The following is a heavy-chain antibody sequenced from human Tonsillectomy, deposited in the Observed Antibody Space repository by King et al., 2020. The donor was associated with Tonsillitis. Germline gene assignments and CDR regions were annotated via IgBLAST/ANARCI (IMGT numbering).Heavy chain of an antibody. CDR3: AKVLGVVGATTKETYYYGMDV. J-gene: IGHJ6*02. D-gene: IGHD1-26*01. V-gene: IGHV3-30*02. CDR1: GFTFSSYG. CDR2: IRDDGSNK. Sequence: VQLVESGGGVVQPGGSLRLSCAASGFTFSSYGMHWVRQAPGKGLEWVAFIRDDGSNKYYGDSVKGRFTISRDKSKNTLYLQMNSLRAEDTAVYYCAKVLGVVGATTKETYYYGMDVWGQGTTVTVSS.